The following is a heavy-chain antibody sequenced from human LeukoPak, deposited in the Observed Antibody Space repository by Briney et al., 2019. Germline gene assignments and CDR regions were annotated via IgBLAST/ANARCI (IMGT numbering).Heavy chain of an antibody. Sequence: PSETLSLTCTVSGGSISSYYWSWIRQPVGKGLEWIGRIYTSGSTNYNPSLKSRVTMSVDTSKNQFSLKLSSVTAADTAVYYCARGYCSSTSCYTIWFDPWGQGTLVTVSS. D-gene: IGHD2-2*02. J-gene: IGHJ5*02. CDR3: ARGYCSSTSCYTIWFDP. V-gene: IGHV4-4*07. CDR2: IYTSGST. CDR1: GGSISSYY.